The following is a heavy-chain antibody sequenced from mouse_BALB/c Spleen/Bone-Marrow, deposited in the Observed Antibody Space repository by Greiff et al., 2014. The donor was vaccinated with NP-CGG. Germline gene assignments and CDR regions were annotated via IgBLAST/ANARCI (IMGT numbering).Heavy chain of an antibody. V-gene: IGHV7-3*02. D-gene: IGHD4-1*01. CDR2: IRNKANGYTT. CDR1: GFTFTDYY. Sequence: EVKLMESGGGLVQPGGSLRLSCATSGFTFTDYYMSWVRQPPGKALEWLGFIRNKANGYTTEYSASVKGRFTISRDNSQSILYLQMNTLRAEDSATYYCAREGLTGEDYRGQGTTPTVSS. CDR3: AREGLTGEDY. J-gene: IGHJ2*01.